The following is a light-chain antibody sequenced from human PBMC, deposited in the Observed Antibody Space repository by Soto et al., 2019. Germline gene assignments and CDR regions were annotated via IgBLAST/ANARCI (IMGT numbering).Light chain of an antibody. CDR3: SSYTRSSTLI. V-gene: IGLV2-14*02. J-gene: IGLJ2*01. Sequence: QSVLTQPASVSGSPGQSITISCTGTSSDVGGYNLVSWYQQHPGKAPKLMIFEGSNRPSGVSNRFSGSKSGNTASLTISGLQAEDEADYYCSSYTRSSTLIFGGGTKVTVL. CDR2: EGS. CDR1: SSDVGGYNL.